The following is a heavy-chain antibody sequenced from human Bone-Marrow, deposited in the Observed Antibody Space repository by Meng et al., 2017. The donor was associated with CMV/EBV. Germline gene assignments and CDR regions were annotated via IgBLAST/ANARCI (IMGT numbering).Heavy chain of an antibody. CDR1: GGTFSSYA. J-gene: IGHJ6*02. D-gene: IGHD4-17*01. V-gene: IGHV1-69*05. CDR2: IIPIFGTA. CDR3: ARERRDDYGGLLLCYGMDV. Sequence: SVKVSCKASGGTFSSYAISWVRQAPGQGLEWMGGIIPIFGTANYAQKFQGRVTITTDESTSTAYMELSSLRSDDTAVYYCARERRDDYGGLLLCYGMDVWGQGTTVTVSS.